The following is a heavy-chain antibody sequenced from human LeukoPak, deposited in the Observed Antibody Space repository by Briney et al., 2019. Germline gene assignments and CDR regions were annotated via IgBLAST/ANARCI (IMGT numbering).Heavy chain of an antibody. D-gene: IGHD5-12*01. Sequence: PGGSLRLSCAASGFTFSSYWMSWVRQAPGKGLEWEANIKQDGSEKYYVDSVKGRFTISRDNAKNSLYLQMNSLRAEDTAVYYCARDSGYGPYDYYGMDVWGQGTTVTVSS. J-gene: IGHJ6*02. CDR3: ARDSGYGPYDYYGMDV. CDR2: IKQDGSEK. CDR1: GFTFSSYW. V-gene: IGHV3-7*01.